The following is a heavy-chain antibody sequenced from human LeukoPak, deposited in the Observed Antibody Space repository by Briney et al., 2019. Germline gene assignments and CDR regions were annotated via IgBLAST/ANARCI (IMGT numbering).Heavy chain of an antibody. CDR3: ARDGMYSSSWYDAFDI. D-gene: IGHD6-13*01. CDR1: GGSISSGDYY. V-gene: IGHV4-30-4*01. Sequence: SETQSLTCTVSGGSISSGDYYWSWIRQPPGKGLEWIGYIYYSGSTYYNPSLKSRVTISVDTSKNQFSLKLSSVTAADTAVYYCARDGMYSSSWYDAFDIWGQGTMVTVSS. CDR2: IYYSGST. J-gene: IGHJ3*02.